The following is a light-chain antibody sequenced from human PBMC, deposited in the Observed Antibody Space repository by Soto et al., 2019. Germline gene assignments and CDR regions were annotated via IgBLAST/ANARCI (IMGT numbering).Light chain of an antibody. CDR1: QTVGSY. V-gene: IGKV3-20*01. CDR3: QQYGPIRT. J-gene: IGKJ1*01. CDR2: NAS. Sequence: EIVLTQSPGTLSLSPGERATLSCRASQTVGSYLAWYQQKPGQAPRLLIYNASNRATGIPDRFSGSGSGTDFTLTISRLEPEDFGVYYCQQYGPIRTFGQGTKVDIK.